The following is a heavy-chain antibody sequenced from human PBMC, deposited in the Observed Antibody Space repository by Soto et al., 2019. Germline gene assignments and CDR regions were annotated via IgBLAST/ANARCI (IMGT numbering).Heavy chain of an antibody. Sequence: PSETLSLTCTVSGGSISSYYWSWIRQPPGKGLEWIGYIYYSGSTNYNPSLKSRVTISVDTSKNQFSLKLSSVTAADTAVYYCARGSGAPLRGGYYYYGMDVWGQGTTVTVSS. V-gene: IGHV4-59*01. CDR1: GGSISSYY. CDR3: ARGSGAPLRGGYYYYGMDV. D-gene: IGHD3-10*01. CDR2: IYYSGST. J-gene: IGHJ6*02.